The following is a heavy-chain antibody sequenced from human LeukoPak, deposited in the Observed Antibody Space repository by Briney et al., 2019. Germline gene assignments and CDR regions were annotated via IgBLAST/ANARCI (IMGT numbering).Heavy chain of an antibody. CDR1: GYTFTSYG. V-gene: IGHV1-18*01. D-gene: IGHD5-18*01. J-gene: IGHJ4*02. CDR3: ARDLARSPIQLWQPDFDY. Sequence: APVKVSCKASGYTFTSYGISWVRQAPGQGLEWMGWISAYNGNTNYAQKLQGRVTMTTDTSTSTAYMELRSLRSDDTAVYYCARDLARSPIQLWQPDFDYWGQGTLVTVSS. CDR2: ISAYNGNT.